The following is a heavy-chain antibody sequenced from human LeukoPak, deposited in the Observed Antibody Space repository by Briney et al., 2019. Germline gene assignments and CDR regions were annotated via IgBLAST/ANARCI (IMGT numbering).Heavy chain of an antibody. CDR1: GYTFTSYG. V-gene: IGHV1-18*01. CDR2: ISAYNGIT. Sequence: ASVKVSCKASGYTFTSYGISWVRQAPGQGLEWMGWISAYNGITNYAQKLQGRVTMTTDTSTSTAYMELRSLRSDDTAVYYCARAQWELPHDAFDIWGQGTMVTVSS. D-gene: IGHD1-26*01. CDR3: ARAQWELPHDAFDI. J-gene: IGHJ3*02.